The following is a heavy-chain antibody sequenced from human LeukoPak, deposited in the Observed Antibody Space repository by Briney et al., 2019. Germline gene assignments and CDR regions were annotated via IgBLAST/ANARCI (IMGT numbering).Heavy chain of an antibody. Sequence: ASVKVSCKASGYTFTGYYMHWVRQAPGQGLEWMGWINPNSGGTNYAQKLQGRVTMTTDTSTSTAYMELRSLRSDDTAVYYCARDYDSSGYGRGTGGYWGQGTLVTVSS. CDR2: INPNSGGT. CDR3: ARDYDSSGYGRGTGGY. J-gene: IGHJ4*02. D-gene: IGHD3-22*01. CDR1: GYTFTGYY. V-gene: IGHV1-2*02.